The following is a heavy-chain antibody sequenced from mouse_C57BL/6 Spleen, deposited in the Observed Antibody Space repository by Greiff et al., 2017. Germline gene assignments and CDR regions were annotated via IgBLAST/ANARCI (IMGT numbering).Heavy chain of an antibody. V-gene: IGHV1-69*01. D-gene: IGHD1-1*01. J-gene: IGHJ1*03. CDR1: GYTFTSYW. CDR3: AVITTGYFDV. CDR2: IDPSDSYT. Sequence: QVQLKESGAELVMPGASVKLSCKASGYTFTSYWMHWVKQRPGQGLEWIGEIDPSDSYTNYNQKFKGKSTLTVDKSSSTAYMQLSSLTSEDSAVYYCAVITTGYFDVWGTGTTVTVSS.